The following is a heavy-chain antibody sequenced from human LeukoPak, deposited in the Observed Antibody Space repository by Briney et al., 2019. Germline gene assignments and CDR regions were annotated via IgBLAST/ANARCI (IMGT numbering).Heavy chain of an antibody. J-gene: IGHJ4*02. V-gene: IGHV1-2*02. CDR2: INPNSGGT. CDR3: ARDTRVWGSYRYGLAY. D-gene: IGHD3-16*02. Sequence: GASVKVSCKASGYTFNNYAMNWVRQAPGQGLEWMGWINPNSGGTNYAQKFQGRVTMTRDTSISTAYMELSRLRSDDTAVYYCARDTRVWGSYRYGLAYWGQGTLVTVSS. CDR1: GYTFNNYA.